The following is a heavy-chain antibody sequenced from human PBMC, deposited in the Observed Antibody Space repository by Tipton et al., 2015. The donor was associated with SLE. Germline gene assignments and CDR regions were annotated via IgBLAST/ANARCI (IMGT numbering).Heavy chain of an antibody. CDR3: ARDPFSRLRPSGWFDP. CDR2: IKYDGSDK. J-gene: IGHJ5*02. V-gene: IGHV3-7*01. D-gene: IGHD3-10*01. CDR1: GFTFSGYW. Sequence: SLRLSCAASGFTFSGYWMSWVRQAPGKGLEWVANIKYDGSDKYFVDSVRGRFSISRDNARNSLSLQMNSLRVDDTAVYYCARDPFSRLRPSGWFDPWGQGTLVTVSS.